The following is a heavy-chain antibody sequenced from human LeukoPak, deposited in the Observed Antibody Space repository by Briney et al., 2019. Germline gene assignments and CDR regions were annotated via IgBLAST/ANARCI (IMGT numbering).Heavy chain of an antibody. Sequence: PGRSLRLSCAASGFTFDDYAMHWVRQAPGKGLEWVSGISWNSGSIGYADSVKGRFTISRDNAKNSLYLQMNSLRAEDTALYYCAKDIPSSSWYRPSESYYYYYGMDVWGQGTTVTVSS. CDR3: AKDIPSSSWYRPSESYYYYYGMDV. V-gene: IGHV3-9*01. J-gene: IGHJ6*02. D-gene: IGHD6-13*01. CDR2: ISWNSGSI. CDR1: GFTFDDYA.